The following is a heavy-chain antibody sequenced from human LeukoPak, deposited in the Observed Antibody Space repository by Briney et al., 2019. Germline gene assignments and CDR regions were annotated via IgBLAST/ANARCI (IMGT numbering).Heavy chain of an antibody. CDR2: INIGNDYI. CDR1: GYDFTSYA. CDR3: ARSDYNSGSYYNSFDF. J-gene: IGHJ4*02. D-gene: IGHD3-10*01. Sequence: GASVKVSCKDSGYDFTSYAMHWVRQAPGQRPEWMGWINIGNDYIKSSQKFQDRVTISWDTSASTAYMELNSLRSEDTAVYYCARSDYNSGSYYNSFDFWGQGTLVTVSS. V-gene: IGHV1-3*04.